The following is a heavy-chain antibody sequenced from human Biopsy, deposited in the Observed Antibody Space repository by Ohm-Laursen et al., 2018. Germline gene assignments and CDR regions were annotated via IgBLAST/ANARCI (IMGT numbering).Heavy chain of an antibody. V-gene: IGHV1-69*06. J-gene: IGHJ1*01. CDR2: NIPILGTG. CDR1: GGTFSNYG. D-gene: IGHD3-9*01. CDR3: ATKLTGYFHH. Sequence: SVKVSCKIPGGTFSNYGVNWLRQAPGQGLEWLGGNIPILGTGNYAQKFQDRVTVAADTSTSTATMELRSLRSDDTAVYYCATKLTGYFHHWGQGTLVIVSS.